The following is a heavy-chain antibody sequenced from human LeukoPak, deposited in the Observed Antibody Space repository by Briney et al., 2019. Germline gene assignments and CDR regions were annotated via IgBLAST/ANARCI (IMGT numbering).Heavy chain of an antibody. CDR1: GFTFSSYW. D-gene: IGHD1-26*01. CDR3: AGTLRGSYYVGDY. V-gene: IGHV3-74*01. Sequence: PGGSLRLSCAASGFTFSSYWMHWVRQAPGKGLVLVSRISSDGSSTSYAASVKGRFTISRDNAKNTLYLQMNSLRAEDTAIYYCAGTLRGSYYVGDYWGQGTLVTVSS. CDR2: ISSDGSST. J-gene: IGHJ4*02.